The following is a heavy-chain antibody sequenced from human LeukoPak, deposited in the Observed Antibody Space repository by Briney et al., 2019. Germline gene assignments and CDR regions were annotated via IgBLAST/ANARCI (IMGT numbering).Heavy chain of an antibody. D-gene: IGHD3-22*01. CDR2: IIPIFGIA. J-gene: IGHJ5*02. Sequence: ASVKASCKASGGTFSSYAISWVRQAPGQGLEWMGRIIPIFGIANYAQKFQGRVTITADKSTSTAYMELSSLRSEDTAVYYCASAYYYDSSGYLNWFDPWGQGTLVTVSS. CDR3: ASAYYYDSSGYLNWFDP. CDR1: GGTFSSYA. V-gene: IGHV1-69*04.